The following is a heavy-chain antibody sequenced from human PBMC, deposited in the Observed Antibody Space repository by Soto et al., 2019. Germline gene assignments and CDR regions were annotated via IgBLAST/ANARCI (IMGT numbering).Heavy chain of an antibody. CDR2: IKSRSDGGTT. D-gene: IGHD3-10*01. J-gene: IGHJ4*02. CDR1: AFTFSKAW. V-gene: IGHV3-15*01. Sequence: GGSLRLSCAASAFTFSKAWMSWVRQAPGKGLEWVGRIKSRSDGGTTDYAAPVKGRFSISRDDAKNTMYLQMKSLKIEDTAVYYCTTDWRSQIWLAELSTRGYWGQGTLVTVSS. CDR3: TTDWRSQIWLAELSTRGY.